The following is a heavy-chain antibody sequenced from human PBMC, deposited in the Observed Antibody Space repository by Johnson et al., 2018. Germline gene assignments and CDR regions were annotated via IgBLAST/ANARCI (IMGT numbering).Heavy chain of an antibody. CDR1: GFMFDDYG. D-gene: IGHD6-19*01. J-gene: IGHJ3*02. Sequence: VQLVQSGGGVVRPGGSLRLSCAASGFMFDDYGMSWVRQGPGKGLGWVSGINWNGGSTGYADSVKGRFTISRDNAMNSLYLQMHSLSAEDTALYYCARAACSSCWYFGAFDIWGQGTMVTVSS. CDR2: INWNGGST. CDR3: ARAACSSCWYFGAFDI. V-gene: IGHV3-20*04.